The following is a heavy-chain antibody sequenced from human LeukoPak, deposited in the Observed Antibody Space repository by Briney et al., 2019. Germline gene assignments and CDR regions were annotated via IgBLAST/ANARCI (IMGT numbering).Heavy chain of an antibody. CDR3: AKDSSGSYYFDY. Sequence: HPGGSLRLSCAASGFTFSSYAMSWVRQAPGKGLEWVSAISGSGGSTYYADSVKGRFTISRDNSKNTLYLQMNSLRAEDTAVYYCAKDSSGSYYFDYWGQGTLVTVSS. CDR2: ISGSGGST. CDR1: GFTFSSYA. J-gene: IGHJ4*02. V-gene: IGHV3-23*01. D-gene: IGHD6-19*01.